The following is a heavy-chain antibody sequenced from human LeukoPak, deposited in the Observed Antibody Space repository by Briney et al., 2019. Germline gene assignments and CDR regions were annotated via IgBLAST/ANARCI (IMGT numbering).Heavy chain of an antibody. CDR3: ARVQLWIDY. J-gene: IGHJ4*02. D-gene: IGHD5-18*01. Sequence: GGSLRLSCAASGFTFDDYAMHWVRQAPGKGLEWVSGISWNSGSIGYADSVKGRFTISRHNSKNTLYLQMNSLRAEDTAVYYCARVQLWIDYWGQGTLVTVSS. V-gene: IGHV3-9*01. CDR2: ISWNSGSI. CDR1: GFTFDDYA.